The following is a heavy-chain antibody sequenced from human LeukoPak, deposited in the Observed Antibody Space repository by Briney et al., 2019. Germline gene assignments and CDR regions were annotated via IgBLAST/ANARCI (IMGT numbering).Heavy chain of an antibody. CDR1: GFTFSSYA. CDR2: ISGSGGST. J-gene: IGHJ4*02. D-gene: IGHD2-2*01. CDR3: ARGEPERYCSSTSCPVRY. V-gene: IGHV3-23*01. Sequence: GGSLRLSCAASGFTFSSYAMSWVRQAPGKGLEWVSAISGSGGSTYYADSVKGRFTISRDNSKNTLYLQMNSLRAEDTAVYYCARGEPERYCSSTSCPVRYWGQGALVTVSS.